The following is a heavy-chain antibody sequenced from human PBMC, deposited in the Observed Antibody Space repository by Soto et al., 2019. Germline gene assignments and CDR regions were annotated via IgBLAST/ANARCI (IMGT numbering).Heavy chain of an antibody. CDR3: ARKGTGAPVDN. CDR1: GYTFTSYG. D-gene: IGHD1-1*01. J-gene: IGHJ4*02. CDR2: ISAYNGNT. Sequence: ASVKVSCKASGYTFTSYGISWVRQAPGQGLEWMGWISAYNGNTNYAQKLQGRVTMTTVTSTSTAYMEVRSLRYDDTAVYYCARKGTGAPVDNWGQGTLVTVSS. V-gene: IGHV1-18*01.